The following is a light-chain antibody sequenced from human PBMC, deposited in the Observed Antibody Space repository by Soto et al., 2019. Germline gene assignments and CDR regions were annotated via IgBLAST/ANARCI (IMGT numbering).Light chain of an antibody. Sequence: AIQMTQSPSSLSASVGDRVTITCRSSQDIRTELGWYQQRPGKAPNLLIYGASTLQTGVPSRFSGSGSGTDFFLTISRLQPEDVATYFCLQDYNYPRTFGQGTKLQIK. CDR3: LQDYNYPRT. J-gene: IGKJ2*01. V-gene: IGKV1-6*01. CDR2: GAS. CDR1: QDIRTE.